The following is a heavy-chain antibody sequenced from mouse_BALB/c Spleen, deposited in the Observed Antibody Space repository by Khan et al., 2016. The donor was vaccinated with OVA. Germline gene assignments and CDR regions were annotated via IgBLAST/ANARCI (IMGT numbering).Heavy chain of an antibody. D-gene: IGHD2-14*01. Sequence: QVQLQQSGAELARPGASVKMSCKASGYTFTSYTMHWVRQKPGQALVWIGHINPSNNYTNYNQKFKNKAAMIVDTSSSTADMQLSSLTAEDAAVYYGGTERAYFRSNGGFAYWGQGTLVTVSA. CDR1: GYTFTSYT. V-gene: IGHV1-4*01. CDR3: GTERAYFRSNGGFAY. CDR2: INPSNNYT. J-gene: IGHJ3*01.